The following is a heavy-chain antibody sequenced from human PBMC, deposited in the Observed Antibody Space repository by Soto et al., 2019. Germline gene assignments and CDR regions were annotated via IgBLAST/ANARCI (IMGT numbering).Heavy chain of an antibody. Sequence: QITLKESGPTLVKPTQTLTLTCTFSGFSLSTSGEGVGWIRQPPGKALEWLALIYWDDDKRYSPSLESRVTITKDTSKNPVVLTMTNVDPVDTATYFCAHRREVTLIRAVITHYFDLWGQGTLVTVSS. V-gene: IGHV2-5*02. CDR2: IYWDDDK. CDR1: GFSLSTSGEG. D-gene: IGHD3-10*01. CDR3: AHRREVTLIRAVITHYFDL. J-gene: IGHJ4*02.